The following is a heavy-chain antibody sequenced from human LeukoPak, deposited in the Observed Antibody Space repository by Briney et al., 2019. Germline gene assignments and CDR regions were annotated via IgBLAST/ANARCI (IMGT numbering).Heavy chain of an antibody. D-gene: IGHD2-2*01. V-gene: IGHV3-48*01. Sequence: GGSLRLSCAASGFTFSSYSMNWVRQPPGKGLEWVSYISSSSSTIYYADSVKGRFTISRDNAKNSLYLQMNSLRAEDTAVYYCARGSKLGYCSSTSCSLAPLDYWGQGTLVTVSS. CDR3: ARGSKLGYCSSTSCSLAPLDY. J-gene: IGHJ4*02. CDR1: GFTFSSYS. CDR2: ISSSSSTI.